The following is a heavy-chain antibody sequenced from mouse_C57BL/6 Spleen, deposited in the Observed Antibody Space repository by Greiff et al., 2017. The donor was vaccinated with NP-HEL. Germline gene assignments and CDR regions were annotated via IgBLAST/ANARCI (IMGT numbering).Heavy chain of an antibody. D-gene: IGHD1-1*01. V-gene: IGHV4-1*01. Sequence: DVKLQESGGGLVQPGGSLKLSCAASGIDFSRYWMSWVRRAPGKGLEWIGEINPDSSTINYAPSLKDKFIISRDNAKNTLYLQMSKVRSEDTALYYCASSYYYGSRDAMDYWGQGTSVTVSS. CDR3: ASSYYYGSRDAMDY. J-gene: IGHJ4*01. CDR2: INPDSSTI. CDR1: GIDFSRYW.